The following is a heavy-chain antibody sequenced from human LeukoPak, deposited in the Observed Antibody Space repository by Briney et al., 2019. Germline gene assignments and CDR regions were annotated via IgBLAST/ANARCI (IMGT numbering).Heavy chain of an antibody. V-gene: IGHV3-23*01. D-gene: IGHD3-3*01. Sequence: GGSLRLSCAASGFTFSSYATSWVRQAPGKGLEWVSAISGSGGSTYYADSVKGRFTISRDNSKNTLYLQMNSLRAEDTAVYYCAKGLYDFWSGYQYYFDYWGQGTLVTVSS. CDR2: ISGSGGST. CDR3: AKGLYDFWSGYQYYFDY. CDR1: GFTFSSYA. J-gene: IGHJ4*02.